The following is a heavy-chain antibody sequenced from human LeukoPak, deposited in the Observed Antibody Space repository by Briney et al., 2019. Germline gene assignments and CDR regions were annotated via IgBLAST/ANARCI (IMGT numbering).Heavy chain of an antibody. CDR1: GFTFSNYS. V-gene: IGHV3-21*01. Sequence: GGSVRLSCAASGFTFSNYSMNWVRQAPGKGLEWVSSVSSSSSYIYYADSVKGRFTISRDNAKNSLYLQMNSLRAEDTAVYYCASHPSYTGSRHYWGQGTLVSVSS. D-gene: IGHD1-14*01. CDR3: ASHPSYTGSRHY. J-gene: IGHJ4*02. CDR2: VSSSSSYI.